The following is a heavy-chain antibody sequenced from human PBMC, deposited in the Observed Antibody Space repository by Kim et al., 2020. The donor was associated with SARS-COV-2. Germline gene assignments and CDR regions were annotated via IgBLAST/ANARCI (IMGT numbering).Heavy chain of an antibody. Sequence: GGSLRLSCAVSGFTVSTSYMNWIRQTPGRGLEWLSVIYYSGKTYYSDSVKGRFTISRDDSNNMVYLQMSSLRVEDTAIYYCARDRPQISHRGYGLDVWGQGTTVTVSS. CDR2: IYYSGKT. J-gene: IGHJ6*02. V-gene: IGHV3-53*01. D-gene: IGHD3-16*01. CDR3: ARDRPQISHRGYGLDV. CDR1: GFTVSTSY.